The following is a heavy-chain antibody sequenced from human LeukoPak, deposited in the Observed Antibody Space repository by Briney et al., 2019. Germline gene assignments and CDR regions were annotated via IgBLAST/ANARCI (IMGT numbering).Heavy chain of an antibody. Sequence: SETLSLTCTVSGGSISSYCWSWIRQPPGKGLDWIVYIYYSGSTNYNPSLKSRVTISLDTSKNQFSLKLSSVTAADTAVYYCARGSRYSSSWYFGYWGQGTLVTVSS. D-gene: IGHD6-13*01. J-gene: IGHJ4*02. V-gene: IGHV4-59*01. CDR3: ARGSRYSSSWYFGY. CDR2: IYYSGST. CDR1: GGSISSYC.